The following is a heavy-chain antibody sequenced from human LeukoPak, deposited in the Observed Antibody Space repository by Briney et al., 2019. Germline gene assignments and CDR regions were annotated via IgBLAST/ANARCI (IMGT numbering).Heavy chain of an antibody. D-gene: IGHD6-19*01. Sequence: SETLSLTCTVSGGSISSTTYYWGWIRQPPGKGLEWIGSIYYSGTTYYNPSLKSRLIISVDTSKNKFSLKVSSMTAADTAVYYCARVTVAGPRRGNWFDPWGQGTLVTVSS. J-gene: IGHJ5*02. CDR3: ARVTVAGPRRGNWFDP. CDR2: IYYSGTT. V-gene: IGHV4-39*01. CDR1: GGSISSTTYY.